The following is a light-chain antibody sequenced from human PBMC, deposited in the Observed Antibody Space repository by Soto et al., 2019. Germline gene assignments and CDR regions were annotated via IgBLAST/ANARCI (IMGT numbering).Light chain of an antibody. CDR2: EGS. CDR1: SSDVGSDNL. Sequence: QSALPQPASVSGSPGQSITISCTGTSSDVGSDNLVSWFQQQPGKAPKLMIYEGSKRPSGVSNRFSGSKSGNTASMTISGRQAEDEADYYCCSYAVTNILVVGGGTQLPVL. J-gene: IGLJ2*01. CDR3: CSYAVTNILV. V-gene: IGLV2-23*01.